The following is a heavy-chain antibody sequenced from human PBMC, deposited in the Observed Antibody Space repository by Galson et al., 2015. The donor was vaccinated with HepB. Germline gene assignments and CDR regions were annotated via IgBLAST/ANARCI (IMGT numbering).Heavy chain of an antibody. J-gene: IGHJ4*02. Sequence: CAISGDSVSSNSAAWNWIRQSPSRGLEWLGRTYYRSKWYNDYAVSVKSRITINPDTSKNQFSLQLNSVTPEDTAVYYCAREGYYDSSGLFPVFYYPDYWGQGTLVTVSS. CDR2: TYYRSKWYN. CDR1: GDSVSSNSAA. CDR3: AREGYYDSSGLFPVFYYPDY. V-gene: IGHV6-1*01. D-gene: IGHD3-22*01.